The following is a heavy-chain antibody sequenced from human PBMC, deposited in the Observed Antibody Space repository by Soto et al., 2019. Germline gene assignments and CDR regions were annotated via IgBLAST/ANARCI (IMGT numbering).Heavy chain of an antibody. CDR1: GFTFSSYW. CDR2: IKLDGSEK. Sequence: PGGSLRLSCAASGFTFSSYWMSWVRQAPGKGLEWVANIKLDGSEKYYVDSVKGRFTISRDNAKNSLFLQMNSLRAEDTAVYYCASCRDYPDYMDVWGKGTTVTVSS. V-gene: IGHV3-7*01. D-gene: IGHD4-17*01. J-gene: IGHJ6*03. CDR3: ASCRDYPDYMDV.